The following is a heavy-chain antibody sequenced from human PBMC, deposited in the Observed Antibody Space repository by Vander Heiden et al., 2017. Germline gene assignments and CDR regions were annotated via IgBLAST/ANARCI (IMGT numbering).Heavy chain of an antibody. Sequence: EVQLLESGGGLVQPGGSLRLSCAASGFTFSRYAMSWVRQAPGKGLEWVSAISGSGGSTYYADSVKGRFTISRDNSKNTLYLQMNSLRAEDTAVYYCAKDWNRYFDWFPVYGMDVWGQGTTVTVSS. CDR2: ISGSGGST. V-gene: IGHV3-23*01. D-gene: IGHD3-9*01. CDR3: AKDWNRYFDWFPVYGMDV. CDR1: GFTFSRYA. J-gene: IGHJ6*02.